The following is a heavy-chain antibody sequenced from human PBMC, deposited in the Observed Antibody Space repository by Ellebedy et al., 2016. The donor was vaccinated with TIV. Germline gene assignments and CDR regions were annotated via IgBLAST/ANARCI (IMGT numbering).Heavy chain of an antibody. CDR3: ARVTDTAMATLDY. CDR1: GGTFSNYA. CDR2: IIPVFGTA. D-gene: IGHD5-18*01. J-gene: IGHJ4*02. V-gene: IGHV1-69*13. Sequence: ASVTVSCKASGGTFSNYAIIWVRQAPGQGLEWMGGIIPVFGTANYAQKFQGRVTITADESTSTAYMELSSLRSEDTAVYYCARVTDTAMATLDYWGQGTLVTVSS.